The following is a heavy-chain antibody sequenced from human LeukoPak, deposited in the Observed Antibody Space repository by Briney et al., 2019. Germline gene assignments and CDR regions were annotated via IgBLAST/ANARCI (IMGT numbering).Heavy chain of an antibody. J-gene: IGHJ4*02. CDR1: GFPFTSA. V-gene: IGHV3-23*01. Sequence: GGSLRLSCAASGFPFTSAMRWIRQGPGKGLEWVSSLSGRCGNTFYADSVKGRVTISRDNSKNTQYVQMTDLRAEGKTVLYCTKGESQPKYYFVYWRQGTLVTVSS. D-gene: IGHD2-2*01. CDR2: LSGRCGNT. CDR3: TKGESQPKYYFVY.